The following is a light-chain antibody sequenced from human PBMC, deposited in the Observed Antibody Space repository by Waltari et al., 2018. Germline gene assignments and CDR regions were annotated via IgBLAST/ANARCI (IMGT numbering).Light chain of an antibody. CDR1: QSVSRW. J-gene: IGKJ1*01. V-gene: IGKV3-20*01. CDR3: QKYGTLPAT. Sequence: EIVLTQSPGTLSLSPGERATLSCRASQSVSRWLAWYQQKPGQPPRLLIYGASSRATGIPDRFSGSGSGTDFSLTISRLEPEDFAVYYCQKYGTLPATFGQGTRVGVK. CDR2: GAS.